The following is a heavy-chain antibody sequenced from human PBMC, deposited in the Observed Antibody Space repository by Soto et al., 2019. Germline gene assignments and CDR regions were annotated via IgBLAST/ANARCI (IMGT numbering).Heavy chain of an antibody. D-gene: IGHD3-3*01. CDR3: ARGGVSTRTFDY. J-gene: IGHJ4*02. V-gene: IGHV5-51*01. Sequence: GESLKISCNGSGYNFAGYWIAWVRQMPGKGLELMGIIYPSDSDTRYRPSFQGQVTISADKSISSAYLQWSSLRASDTAMYYCARGGVSTRTFDYWGQGTQVTVYS. CDR1: GYNFAGYW. CDR2: IYPSDSDT.